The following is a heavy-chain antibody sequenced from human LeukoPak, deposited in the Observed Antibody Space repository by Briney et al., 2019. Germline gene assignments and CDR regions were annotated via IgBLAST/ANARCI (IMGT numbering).Heavy chain of an antibody. V-gene: IGHV3-66*01. J-gene: IGHJ4*02. D-gene: IGHD5-24*01. CDR1: GGSISSYY. Sequence: ETLSLTCTVSGGSISSYYWNWIRQPPGKGLEWVSAIYSGGSKHYADSVKGRFTISRDNSKNTLYLQMNSLRVEDTAVYYCARDREMAAFDYWGQGTLVTVSS. CDR3: ARDREMAAFDY. CDR2: IYSGGSK.